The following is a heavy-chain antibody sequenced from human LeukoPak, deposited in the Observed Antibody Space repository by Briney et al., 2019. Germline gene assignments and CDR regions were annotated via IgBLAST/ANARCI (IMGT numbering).Heavy chain of an antibody. CDR1: GYTFSSYD. Sequence: ASVKVSCKASGYTFSSYDINWVRQATGQGLEWMGWMNPNSGNTGYAQKFQGRVTMTRNTSINTAYMELSSLRSEDTPVYYCARVYSRRSSGYYYADYWGQGALVTVSS. V-gene: IGHV1-8*01. D-gene: IGHD3-22*01. J-gene: IGHJ4*02. CDR3: ARVYSRRSSGYYYADY. CDR2: MNPNSGNT.